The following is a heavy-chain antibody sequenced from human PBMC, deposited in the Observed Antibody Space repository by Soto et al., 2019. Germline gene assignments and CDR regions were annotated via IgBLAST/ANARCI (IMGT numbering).Heavy chain of an antibody. CDR3: ARAAHYSSTFRWFDP. D-gene: IGHD6-13*01. CDR1: GGSISSGGYY. CDR2: IYYSGST. V-gene: IGHV4-31*03. Sequence: SETLSLTCTVSGGSISSGGYYWSWIRQHPGKGLEWIGYIYYSGSTYYNPSLKSRVTISVDTSKNQFSLKLSSVTAADTAVYYCARAAHYSSTFRWFDPWGQGTLVTVSS. J-gene: IGHJ5*02.